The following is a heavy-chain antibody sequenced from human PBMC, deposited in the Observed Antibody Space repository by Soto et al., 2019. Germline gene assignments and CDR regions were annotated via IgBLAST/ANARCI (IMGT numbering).Heavy chain of an antibody. Sequence: QVQLQQWGAGLLKPSETLSLTCAVYGGSFSGYYWSWIRQPPGKGLEWIGEINHSGSTNYNPSLKSRVTIPVDTSKNQFSLKLSSVTAADTAVYYCARGTIDYDIDYWGQGTLVTVSS. J-gene: IGHJ4*02. D-gene: IGHD4-17*01. CDR2: INHSGST. CDR1: GGSFSGYY. CDR3: ARGTIDYDIDY. V-gene: IGHV4-34*01.